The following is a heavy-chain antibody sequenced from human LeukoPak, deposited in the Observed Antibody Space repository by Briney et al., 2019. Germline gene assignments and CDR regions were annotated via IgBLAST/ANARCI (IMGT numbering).Heavy chain of an antibody. D-gene: IGHD6-6*01. Sequence: GASVKVSCKASGYTFSSYSTNWVRQAPGQGLEWMGWISTYNGNTNYAQKLQGRVTMTTDTSTSTAYTELRSLRSDDTAVYYCAKDRWRDGSSSFDNWGQGTLVTVSS. V-gene: IGHV1-18*01. CDR1: GYTFSSYS. J-gene: IGHJ4*02. CDR3: AKDRWRDGSSSFDN. CDR2: ISTYNGNT.